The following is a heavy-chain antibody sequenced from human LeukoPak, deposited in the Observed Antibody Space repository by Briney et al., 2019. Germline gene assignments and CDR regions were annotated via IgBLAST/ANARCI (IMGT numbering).Heavy chain of an antibody. D-gene: IGHD4-17*01. Sequence: PSETLSLTCAVYGESFTNYYWSWIRQPPGKGLEWIGYIHYTGRTDYSPSLKSRVSLSVDLSKNQFSLELTSVTAADTAIYFCARMVGGDYEDYWGQGTLVTVSS. CDR1: GESFTNYY. CDR2: IHYTGRT. J-gene: IGHJ4*02. CDR3: ARMVGGDYEDY. V-gene: IGHV4-59*01.